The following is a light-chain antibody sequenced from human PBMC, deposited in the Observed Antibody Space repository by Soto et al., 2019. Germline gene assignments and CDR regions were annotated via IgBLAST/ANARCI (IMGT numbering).Light chain of an antibody. CDR2: AAS. J-gene: IGKJ4*01. Sequence: DIQMTQSPSSLSASVGDRVTITCRASQSISSYLNWYQQKPGKAPKLLIYAASSLQSGVPSRFSGSGSGTDFTLTISSLQPEDFATYYCQQSYSTPTFGGGTKV. CDR1: QSISSY. CDR3: QQSYSTPT. V-gene: IGKV1-39*01.